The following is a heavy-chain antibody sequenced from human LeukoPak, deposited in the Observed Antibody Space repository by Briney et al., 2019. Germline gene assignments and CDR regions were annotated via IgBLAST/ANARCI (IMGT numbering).Heavy chain of an antibody. CDR3: ARREYSSSLIGSWCYFDY. V-gene: IGHV3-11*01. CDR2: ISSSGSTI. CDR1: GFTFSDYY. J-gene: IGHJ4*02. Sequence: GGSLRLSSAASGFTFSDYYMSWIRPAPGKGLEWVSYISSSGSTIYYADSVKGRFTISRDNAKNSLYLQMNSLRAEDTAVYYCARREYSSSLIGSWCYFDYWGQGTLVTVSS. D-gene: IGHD6-13*01.